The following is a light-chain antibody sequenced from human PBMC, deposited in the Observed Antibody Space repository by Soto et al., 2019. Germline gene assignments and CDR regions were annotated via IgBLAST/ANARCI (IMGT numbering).Light chain of an antibody. CDR1: NIGS. CDR3: QVWDSSSDYGV. Sequence: SYELTQPPSVSVAPGETATITCRGQNIGSVHWYQQNPCQAPVLVMSYDSDRPSGIPERFSGSNSGNTATLTVSRVEAGDEDDYYCQVWDSSSDYGVFGGGTKLTVL. CDR2: YDS. V-gene: IGLV3-21*04. J-gene: IGLJ3*02.